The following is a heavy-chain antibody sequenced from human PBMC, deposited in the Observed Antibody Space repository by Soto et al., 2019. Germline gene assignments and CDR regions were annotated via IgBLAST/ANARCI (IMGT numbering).Heavy chain of an antibody. CDR2: IYHTGNT. J-gene: IGHJ6*02. D-gene: IGHD2-15*01. V-gene: IGHV4-39*01. CDR1: GDSSVSSSSYY. Sequence: SETLSRTCTVSGDSSVSSSSYYWGWIRQPPGKGLEWIGSIYHTGNTFYSPSFRSRLTISVDTSKSQFSLKLRSVTAADTATYYCASEVSSTDGMDVWGQGTTVTVSS. CDR3: ASEVSSTDGMDV.